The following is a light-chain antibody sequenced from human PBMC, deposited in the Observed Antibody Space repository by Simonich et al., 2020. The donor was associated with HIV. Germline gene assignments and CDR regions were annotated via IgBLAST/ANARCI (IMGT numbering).Light chain of an antibody. J-gene: IGKJ1*01. Sequence: DIQMTQSPSSLSASVGDRVTVSCRASQSISSYLNWYQQKPGKAPKLLIYAASSLQRGVPTRFSGRASGTDFTLTISSLQPEDFATYYCQQSFSTPWTFGQGTTVDIK. CDR3: QQSFSTPWT. CDR1: QSISSY. CDR2: AAS. V-gene: IGKV1-39*01.